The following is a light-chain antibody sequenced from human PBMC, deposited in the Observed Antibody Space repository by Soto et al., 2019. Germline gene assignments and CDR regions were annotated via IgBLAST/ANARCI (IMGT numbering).Light chain of an antibody. CDR1: QSISSW. CDR2: KAS. J-gene: IGKJ1*01. CDR3: QQYNTYPWT. V-gene: IGKV1-5*03. Sequence: DIQMTQSPSTLSASVGDRVTITCRASQSISSWLAWYQQKPGKAPKVLIYKASRLGSGVPSRFGGSGSVTEFTLTISSLQPDDFATYYCQQYNTYPWTFGQGPQVEIK.